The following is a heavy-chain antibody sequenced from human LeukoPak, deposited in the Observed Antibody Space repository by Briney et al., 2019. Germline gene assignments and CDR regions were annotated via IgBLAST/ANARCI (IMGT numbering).Heavy chain of an antibody. CDR2: IYYSGST. CDR3: ARLVAGTPPFDH. D-gene: IGHD6-19*01. CDR1: GGSISSSSYY. V-gene: IGHV4-39*07. J-gene: IGHJ4*02. Sequence: PSETLSLTCTVSGGSISSSSYYWGWIRQPPGKGLEWIGSIYYSGSTYYNPSLKSRVTISVDTSKNQFSLKLSSVTAADTAVYYCARLVAGTPPFDHWGQGTLVAVSS.